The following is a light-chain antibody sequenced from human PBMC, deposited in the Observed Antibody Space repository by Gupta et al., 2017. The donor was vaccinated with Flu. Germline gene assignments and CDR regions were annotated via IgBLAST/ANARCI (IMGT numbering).Light chain of an antibody. J-gene: IGKJ1*01. V-gene: IGKV3-11*01. Sequence: ATLSLSPGERATLSCRASQSVSSYLAWYQQKPGQAPRLLIYDASNRATGIPARFSGSGYGTDFTLTISSREPEDFAVYYCQQRSNWPPWTFGQGTKVEIK. CDR1: QSVSSY. CDR2: DAS. CDR3: QQRSNWPPWT.